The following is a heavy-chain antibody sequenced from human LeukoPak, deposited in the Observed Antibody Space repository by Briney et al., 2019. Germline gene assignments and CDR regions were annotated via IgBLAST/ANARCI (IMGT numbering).Heavy chain of an antibody. CDR1: GVSISSYY. CDR2: IYYSGST. D-gene: IGHD3-22*01. Sequence: SETLSLTCTVSGVSISSYYWSWIRQPPGKGLEWIGYIYYSGSTNYNPSLKSRVTISVDTSKNQFSLKLSSVTAADTAVYYCARATYYYDNSGYYSRGFLAFDIWGQGTMVTVSS. V-gene: IGHV4-59*01. CDR3: ARATYYYDNSGYYSRGFLAFDI. J-gene: IGHJ3*02.